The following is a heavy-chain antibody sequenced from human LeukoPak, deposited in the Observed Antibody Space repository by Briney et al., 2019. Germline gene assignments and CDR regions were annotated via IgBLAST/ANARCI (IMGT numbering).Heavy chain of an antibody. CDR3: AKRGAEVGATVAPGDY. J-gene: IGHJ4*02. D-gene: IGHD1-26*01. Sequence: GGSLRLSCAASAFTFSSYAMSWVRQAPGRGLEWVSAMSDIGSTTYYADSVKGRFTISRDTSKNKLYLQMNSLRAEDTAIYYCAKRGAEVGATVAPGDYWGQGTLVTVSS. CDR1: AFTFSSYA. CDR2: MSDIGSTT. V-gene: IGHV3-23*01.